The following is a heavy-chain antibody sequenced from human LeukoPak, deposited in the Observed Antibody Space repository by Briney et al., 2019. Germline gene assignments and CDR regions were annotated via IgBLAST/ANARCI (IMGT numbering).Heavy chain of an antibody. Sequence: ASVKLSCTASGGTFSSYAISWVRQAPGQGLEWMGGIIPIFGTANYAQKFQGRVTITADESTSTAYMELSSLRSEDTAVYYCASSPDTAMVFDYWGQGTLVTVSS. V-gene: IGHV1-69*01. CDR1: GGTFSSYA. CDR3: ASSPDTAMVFDY. CDR2: IIPIFGTA. D-gene: IGHD5-18*01. J-gene: IGHJ4*02.